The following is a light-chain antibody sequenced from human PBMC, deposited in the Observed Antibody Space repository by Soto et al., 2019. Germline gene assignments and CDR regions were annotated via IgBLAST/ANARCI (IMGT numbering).Light chain of an antibody. CDR1: QSVSSN. Sequence: EIVMTQSAATLSVSPGERSTLSCRASQSVSSNLAWYQQKPGQAPRLPIYGASSRATGIPDRFSGSGSGTDFTLTSSRLEPEDFAVYYCQQYGSSPITFGQGTRLEIK. J-gene: IGKJ5*01. V-gene: IGKV3-20*01. CDR3: QQYGSSPIT. CDR2: GAS.